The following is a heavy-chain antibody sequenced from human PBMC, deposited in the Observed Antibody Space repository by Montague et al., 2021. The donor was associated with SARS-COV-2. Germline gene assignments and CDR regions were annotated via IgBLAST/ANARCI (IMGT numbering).Heavy chain of an antibody. D-gene: IGHD3-22*01. CDR1: GDSISTDNW. V-gene: IGHV4-4*02. Sequence: SETLSLTCVVSGDSISTDNWWTWVRLPPGKGLEWVGEIYHTGSTKYKPSLKSRVTISVDTSKNQFSLKLSSVTAADTAVYYCARGTKRVFTYDYDSSGYASDYWGQGTLVTVSS. CDR2: IYHTGST. CDR3: ARGTKRVFTYDYDSSGYASDY. J-gene: IGHJ4*02.